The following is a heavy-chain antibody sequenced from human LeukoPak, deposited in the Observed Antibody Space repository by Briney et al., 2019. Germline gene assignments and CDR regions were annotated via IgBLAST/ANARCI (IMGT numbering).Heavy chain of an antibody. CDR1: GGSFSGYY. V-gene: IGHV4-34*01. Sequence: SETLSLTCAVYGGSFSGYYWSWIRQPPGKGLEWIGEINHSGSTNYNPSLKSRVTISVDTSKNQFSLKLSSVTAADTAVYYCARPSSSLASWFDPWGQGTLVTVSS. J-gene: IGHJ5*02. D-gene: IGHD6-6*01. CDR3: ARPSSSLASWFDP. CDR2: INHSGST.